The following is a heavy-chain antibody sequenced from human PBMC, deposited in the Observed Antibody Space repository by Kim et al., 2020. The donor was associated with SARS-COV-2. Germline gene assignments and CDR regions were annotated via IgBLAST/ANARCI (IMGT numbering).Heavy chain of an antibody. CDR3: ARNRYGGNFPFDY. CDR2: INTNTGNP. J-gene: IGHJ4*02. D-gene: IGHD2-21*02. V-gene: IGHV7-4-1*02. Sequence: ASVKVSFRSSGYDFTAYAINWVRQAPGQGLEWMGWINTNTGNPAYAQGFTGQFVFSLDSSVSTTYLQIINLKADDTAVYYCARNRYGGNFPFDYWGRGTLVTVSS. CDR1: GYDFTAYA.